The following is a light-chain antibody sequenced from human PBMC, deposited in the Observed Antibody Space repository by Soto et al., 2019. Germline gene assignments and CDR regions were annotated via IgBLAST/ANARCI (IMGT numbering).Light chain of an antibody. CDR3: QQYESYSSYT. V-gene: IGKV1-5*03. J-gene: IGKJ2*01. Sequence: DIQMTQSPSTLSASVGDRVTITCRASQSVSTWLAWYQQKPGKAPKLLIYKASTLESGVPSRFSGSGSGTEFTLTISSLQPDDFATYYCQQYESYSSYTFGQGTKVDIK. CDR2: KAS. CDR1: QSVSTW.